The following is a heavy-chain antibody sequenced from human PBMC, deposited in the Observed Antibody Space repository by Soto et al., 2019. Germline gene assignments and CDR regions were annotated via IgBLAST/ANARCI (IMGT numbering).Heavy chain of an antibody. Sequence: EXLSLTCTFSGDXLRSSYHDWGWIRQSPGKGLDWIGSIYYTGNTYYNPSLKSRVSISVDMATNEISLRLRAESVAETAVYYCVRVEMYAGEFNPNFDRWGQGALLTVSP. CDR1: GDXLRSSYHD. D-gene: IGHD2-8*01. CDR3: VRVEMYAGEFNPNFDR. V-gene: IGHV4-39*01. J-gene: IGHJ4*02. CDR2: IYYTGNT.